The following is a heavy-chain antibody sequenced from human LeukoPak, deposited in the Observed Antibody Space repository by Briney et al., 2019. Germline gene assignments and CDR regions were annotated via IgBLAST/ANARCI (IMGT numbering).Heavy chain of an antibody. V-gene: IGHV3-30*02. CDR2: IRYDGSNR. D-gene: IGHD1-14*01. Sequence: PGGSLRLSCGVSGFTFSSYGMHWVRQAPGKGLEWVAYIRYDGSNRHYADSVKGRFTISRDNSKNTLYLQMNSLRVEDTAVYYCAKATGYLLWGQGTLVTVSS. CDR1: GFTFSSYG. J-gene: IGHJ4*02. CDR3: AKATGYLL.